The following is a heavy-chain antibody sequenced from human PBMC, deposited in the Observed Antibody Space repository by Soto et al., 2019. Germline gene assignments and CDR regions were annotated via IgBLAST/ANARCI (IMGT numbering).Heavy chain of an antibody. CDR3: ARHNSDILTGLGFDP. D-gene: IGHD3-9*01. V-gene: IGHV4-59*08. CDR2: IYYSGST. J-gene: IGHJ5*02. Sequence: SETLSLTCTVSGGSSSSYYWSWIRQPPGKGLEWIGYIYYSGSTNYNPSHKSRVNKSVDTSKNQFSLKMSTVTAADTALFYCARHNSDILTGLGFDPWGQGTLVTVS. CDR1: GGSSSSYY.